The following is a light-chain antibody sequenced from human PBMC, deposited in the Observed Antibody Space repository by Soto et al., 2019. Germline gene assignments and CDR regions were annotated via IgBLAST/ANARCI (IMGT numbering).Light chain of an antibody. CDR1: QNVRNS. CDR3: QQFDDYPFT. V-gene: IGKV3-15*01. CDR2: GAS. Sequence: VLTQSPATLSLSPGERATLSCRASQNVRNSLAWFQQRPGQAPRLLIYGASTRATGVPARFSGGGSGTEFTLTISGLRSEDSATYYCQQFDDYPFTFGPGTKVDI. J-gene: IGKJ3*01.